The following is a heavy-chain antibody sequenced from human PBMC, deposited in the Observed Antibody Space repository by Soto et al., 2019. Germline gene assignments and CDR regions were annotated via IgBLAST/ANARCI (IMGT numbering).Heavy chain of an antibody. Sequence: ASVKVSCKASGYTFTSYAMHWVRQAPGQRLEWMGWINAGNGNTKYSQKFQGRVTITRDTSASTAYMELSSLRSEDTAMYYCARGYYDSSGPFHYWGQGTLVTVSS. V-gene: IGHV1-3*01. CDR3: ARGYYDSSGPFHY. CDR2: INAGNGNT. D-gene: IGHD3-22*01. CDR1: GYTFTSYA. J-gene: IGHJ4*02.